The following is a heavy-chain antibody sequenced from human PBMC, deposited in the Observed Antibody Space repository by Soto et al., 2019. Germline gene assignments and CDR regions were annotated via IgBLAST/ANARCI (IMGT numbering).Heavy chain of an antibody. V-gene: IGHV3-64*04. J-gene: IGHJ2*01. CDR3: ARDGWGSNWYFDL. CDR2: ISSNGGST. Sequence: PGGSLRLSCSGSGFTFSSYAMHWVRQAPGKGLEYASAISSNGGSTYYADSVKGRFTISKDKSKRTLFLQMNSLRVDDTAVYYCARDGWGSNWYFDLWRRGTLVTVSS. D-gene: IGHD3-16*01. CDR1: GFTFSSYA.